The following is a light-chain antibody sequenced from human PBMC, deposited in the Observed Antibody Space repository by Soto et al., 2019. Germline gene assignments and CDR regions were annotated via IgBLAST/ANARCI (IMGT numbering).Light chain of an antibody. CDR1: QSVNTW. V-gene: IGKV1-5*01. J-gene: IGKJ1*01. Sequence: DIQMTQSTSTMSASVGDRVTITCRASQSVNTWLAWYQQKPGKAPRLLIYDASNLQGGVPSRFSGSGSGTEFTLTIISLQPDDFATYHCQQYNTYSWTFGQGTQLEVK. CDR3: QQYNTYSWT. CDR2: DAS.